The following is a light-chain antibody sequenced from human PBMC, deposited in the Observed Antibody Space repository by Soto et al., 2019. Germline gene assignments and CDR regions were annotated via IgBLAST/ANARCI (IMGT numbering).Light chain of an antibody. CDR2: GAS. Sequence: EIVMTQSPDTLSASPGERATLSCRAGQSVSRSYLAWYQQKPGQAPRLLIYGASSRATGIPDRFSGSGSGTDFTLTISRLEPEDFAVYYCQQYGSSPRTFGQGTKVDIK. J-gene: IGKJ1*01. V-gene: IGKV3-20*01. CDR1: QSVSRSY. CDR3: QQYGSSPRT.